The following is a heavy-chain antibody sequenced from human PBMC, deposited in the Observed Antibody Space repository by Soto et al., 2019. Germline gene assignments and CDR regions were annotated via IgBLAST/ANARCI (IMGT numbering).Heavy chain of an antibody. V-gene: IGHV4-31*03. J-gene: IGHJ6*02. Sequence: QVQLQESGPGLVKPSQTLSLTCTVSGGSISSGGSYWSWIRQHPGKGLEWIGYIYYSGSTYYKPSLKSRVTISVDTSKNQFSLKLSSVTAADTAVYYCARELGEDLERDYGMDVWGQGTTVTVSS. CDR1: GGSISSGGSY. D-gene: IGHD3-16*01. CDR2: IYYSGST. CDR3: ARELGEDLERDYGMDV.